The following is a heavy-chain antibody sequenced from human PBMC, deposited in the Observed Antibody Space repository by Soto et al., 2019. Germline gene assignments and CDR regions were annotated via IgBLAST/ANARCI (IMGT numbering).Heavy chain of an antibody. V-gene: IGHV4-31*03. Sequence: QVQLQESGPGLVKPSQTLSLTCSVSSGSMNSGGYYWSWIRQHPGKGLEWIGYIYYNWDTYYNPSLKRRVTISVDTSRNHFSLNLTSVTAADTAVYYCARRGGSSSGYYYYAMDVWGQGTTVTVSS. CDR2: IYYNWDT. D-gene: IGHD6-6*01. CDR1: SGSMNSGGYY. CDR3: ARRGGSSSGYYYYAMDV. J-gene: IGHJ6*02.